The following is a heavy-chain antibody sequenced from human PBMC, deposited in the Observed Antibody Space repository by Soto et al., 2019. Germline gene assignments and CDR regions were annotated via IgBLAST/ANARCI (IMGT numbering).Heavy chain of an antibody. V-gene: IGHV4-39*01. CDR1: GGSISSSSYY. Sequence: SETLSLTCTVSGGSISSSSYYWGWIRQPPGKGLEWIGSIYYSGSTYYNPSLKSRVTISVDTSKNQFSLKLSSVTAADTAVYYCAARVRYFDWLFLYWGQGTLVTVS. J-gene: IGHJ4*02. CDR2: IYYSGST. D-gene: IGHD3-9*01. CDR3: AARVRYFDWLFLY.